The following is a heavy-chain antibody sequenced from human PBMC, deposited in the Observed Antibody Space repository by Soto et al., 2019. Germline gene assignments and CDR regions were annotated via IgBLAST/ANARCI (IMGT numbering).Heavy chain of an antibody. CDR2: INPSGGST. CDR3: ARQELITHYFDY. J-gene: IGHJ4*02. V-gene: IGHV1-46*03. D-gene: IGHD3-10*01. Sequence: ASVKVSCKASGYTFSNYAMHWVRQAPGQGLEWMGIINPSGGSTSYAQKFQGRVTMTRDTSTSTVYMELSSLRSEDTAVYYCARQELITHYFDYWGQGTLVTVSS. CDR1: GYTFSNYA.